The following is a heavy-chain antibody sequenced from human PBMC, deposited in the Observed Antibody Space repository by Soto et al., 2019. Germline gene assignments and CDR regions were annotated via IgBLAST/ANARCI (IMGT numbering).Heavy chain of an antibody. CDR1: GFTFSSHG. CDR3: AKSRGKLMRELGYSYAYAHDY. CDR2: ISYDGSNK. J-gene: IGHJ4*02. V-gene: IGHV3-30*18. D-gene: IGHD5-18*01. Sequence: GGSLRLSCAASGFTFSSHGMHWVRQAPGKGLEWVAVISYDGSNKYYADSVKGRFTISRDNSQNTLYLQMNSLRAEDTAVYYCAKSRGKLMRELGYSYAYAHDYWGQGTLVTVPP.